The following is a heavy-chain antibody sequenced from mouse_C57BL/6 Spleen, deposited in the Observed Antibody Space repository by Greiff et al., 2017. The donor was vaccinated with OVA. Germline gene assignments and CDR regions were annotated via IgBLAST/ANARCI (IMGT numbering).Heavy chain of an antibody. V-gene: IGHV1-59*01. Sequence: QVQLQQPGAELVRPGTSVKLSCKASGYTFTSYWMHWVKQRPGQGLEWIGVIDPSDSYTNYNQKFKGKATLTVDTSSSTAYMQLSSLTSEDSAVYYCARERDGSDYWGQGTTLTVSS. CDR1: GYTFTSYW. J-gene: IGHJ2*01. CDR3: ARERDGSDY. D-gene: IGHD2-3*01. CDR2: IDPSDSYT.